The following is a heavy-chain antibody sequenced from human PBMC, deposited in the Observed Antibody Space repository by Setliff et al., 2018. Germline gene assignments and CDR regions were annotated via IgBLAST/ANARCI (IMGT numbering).Heavy chain of an antibody. V-gene: IGHV3-7*01. J-gene: IGHJ6*03. CDR2: IKQDGSEK. CDR3: AKEGYYDFWSGYLTHYYYYMDV. CDR1: GFTFSSYW. D-gene: IGHD3-3*01. Sequence: GGSLRLSCAASGFTFSSYWMSWVRQAPGKGLEWVANIKQDGSEKYYADSVKGRFTISRDNSKNTLYLQMNSLRAEDTAVYYCAKEGYYDFWSGYLTHYYYYMDVWGKGTTVTVSS.